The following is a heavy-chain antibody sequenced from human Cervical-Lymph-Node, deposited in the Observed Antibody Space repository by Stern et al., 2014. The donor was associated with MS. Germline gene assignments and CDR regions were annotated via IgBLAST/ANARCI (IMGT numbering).Heavy chain of an antibody. CDR2: ISGSGDLP. D-gene: IGHD3-16*01. J-gene: IGHJ4*02. Sequence: EVHLVESGGGLVQPGGSLRLSCAASGFTFSDYGMSWVRQAPGKGLGGVSAISGSGDLPDYADSVKGRFTISRDNSKNMVYLQMNSLRAEDTAVYYCAKGGGPYRSGGGYFDYWGQGTLVTVSS. CDR3: AKGGGPYRSGGGYFDY. V-gene: IGHV3-23*04. CDR1: GFTFSDYG.